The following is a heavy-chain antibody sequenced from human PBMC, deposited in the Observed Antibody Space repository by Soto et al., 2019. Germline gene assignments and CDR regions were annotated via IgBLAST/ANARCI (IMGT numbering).Heavy chain of an antibody. Sequence: QVQLVESGGGVVQPGRSLRLSCAASGFTFSSYGMHWVRQAPGKGLEWVAVISYDGSNKYYADSVKGRFTISRDNSKNTLYLQMNSLRAEDTAVYYCAKDHGDFWSGTNNWFDPWGQGTLVTVSS. D-gene: IGHD3-3*01. CDR3: AKDHGDFWSGTNNWFDP. CDR1: GFTFSSYG. J-gene: IGHJ5*02. CDR2: ISYDGSNK. V-gene: IGHV3-30*18.